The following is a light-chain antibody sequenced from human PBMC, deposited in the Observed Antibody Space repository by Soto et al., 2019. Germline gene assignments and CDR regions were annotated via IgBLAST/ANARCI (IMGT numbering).Light chain of an antibody. CDR1: SSNIGSNY. CDR3: CSYAGAFTYV. Sequence: QPVLTQSPSASGTPGQRVTISCSGSSSNIGSNYVNWYQQRPGTAPKLLIYRNTQRPSGVPDRFSGSKSGTSASLAISGLRSEDEADYYCCSYAGAFTYVFGSGTKLTVL. V-gene: IGLV1-47*01. J-gene: IGLJ1*01. CDR2: RNT.